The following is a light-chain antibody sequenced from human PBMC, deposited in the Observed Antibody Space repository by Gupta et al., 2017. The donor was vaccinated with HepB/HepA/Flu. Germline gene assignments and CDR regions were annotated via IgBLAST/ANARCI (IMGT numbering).Light chain of an antibody. Sequence: DIQMTQSPSALSASVGDRVTITCRTSQSISSYLNWYQQKPGKAPKLLIYGASRLQSGVPSRFSGSGSGTDFTLTISSLQPEDFAAYYCQQSDSPPWTFGQGTKVEIK. CDR1: QSISSY. V-gene: IGKV1-39*01. CDR2: GAS. J-gene: IGKJ1*01. CDR3: QQSDSPPWT.